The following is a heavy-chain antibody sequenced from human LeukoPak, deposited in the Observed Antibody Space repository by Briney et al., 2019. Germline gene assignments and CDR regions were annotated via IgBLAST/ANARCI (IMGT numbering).Heavy chain of an antibody. J-gene: IGHJ4*02. V-gene: IGHV1-8*01. CDR2: MNPNSGNT. D-gene: IGHD2-15*01. CDR1: GYTFTSYD. CDR3: ARGPRYCSGGSCYSGTVKG. Sequence: ASVKVSCKASGYTFTSYDINWVRQATGQGLEWMGWMNPNSGNTGYAQKFQGRVTMTRNTSISTGYMELSSLRSEDTAVYYCARGPRYCSGGSCYSGTVKGWGQGTLVTVSS.